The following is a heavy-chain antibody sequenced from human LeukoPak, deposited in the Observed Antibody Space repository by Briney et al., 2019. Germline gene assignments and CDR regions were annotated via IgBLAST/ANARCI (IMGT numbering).Heavy chain of an antibody. Sequence: PGGSLKISCKGSGYSFINYWIGWVRQMPGKGLEWMGIIYPGDSDTTYSPSFQGQVTISADKSISTAYLQWSSLKASDTAMYYCARQQGSSGYYHFDYWGQGTLVTVSS. CDR2: IYPGDSDT. V-gene: IGHV5-51*01. CDR3: ARQQGSSGYYHFDY. D-gene: IGHD3-22*01. J-gene: IGHJ4*02. CDR1: GYSFINYW.